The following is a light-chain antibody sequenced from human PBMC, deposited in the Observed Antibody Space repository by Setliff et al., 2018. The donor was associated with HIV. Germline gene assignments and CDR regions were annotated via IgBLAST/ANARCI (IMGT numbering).Light chain of an antibody. CDR2: DVN. Sequence: QSVLTQPASMSGSPGQSITISCTGTSSDVGGYNYVSWYQQHPGKAPKLIIYDVNNRPSGVSNRFSGSKSGNTASLTISGLQAEDEADYYCSSYASSSTLGVFGGGTK. CDR3: SSYASSSTLGV. V-gene: IGLV2-14*03. CDR1: SSDVGGYNY. J-gene: IGLJ2*01.